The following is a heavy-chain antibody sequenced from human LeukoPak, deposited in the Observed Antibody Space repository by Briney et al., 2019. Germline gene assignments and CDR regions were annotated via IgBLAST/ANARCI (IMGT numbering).Heavy chain of an antibody. Sequence: PGGSLRLSCAASGFTFDTYAMSWVRQAPGKGLEWVSTIGNTETYYADSVKGRFTISRDNRQNTVYLQMTSLRAEDTAVYYCARLEEVGGIDSWGPGTLVTASS. D-gene: IGHD1-26*01. CDR2: IGNTET. CDR1: GFTFDTYA. CDR3: ARLEEVGGIDS. V-gene: IGHV3-23*01. J-gene: IGHJ4*02.